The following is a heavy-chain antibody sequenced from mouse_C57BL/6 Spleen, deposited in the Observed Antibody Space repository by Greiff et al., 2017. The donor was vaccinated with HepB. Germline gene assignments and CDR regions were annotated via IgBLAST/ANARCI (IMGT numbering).Heavy chain of an antibody. V-gene: IGHV1-82*01. CDR3: ARRGGPYYGNYDYAMDY. J-gene: IGHJ4*01. Sequence: VKLQESGPELVKPGASVKISCKASGYAFSSSWMNWVKQRPGKGLEWIGRSYPGDGDTNYNGKFKGKATLTADKSSSTAYMQLSSLTSEDSAVYFCARRGGPYYGNYDYAMDYWGQGTSVTVSS. D-gene: IGHD2-1*01. CDR2: SYPGDGDT. CDR1: GYAFSSSW.